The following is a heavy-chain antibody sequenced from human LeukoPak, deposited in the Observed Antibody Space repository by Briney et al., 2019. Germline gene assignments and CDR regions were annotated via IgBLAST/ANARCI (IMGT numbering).Heavy chain of an antibody. J-gene: IGHJ3*02. D-gene: IGHD3-3*01. CDR3: ARDVVRDYDFWSGSPDAFDI. V-gene: IGHV1-18*01. CDR2: ISAYNGNT. CDR1: GYTFTSYG. Sequence: ASVKVSCKASGYTFTSYGISWVRQAPGQGLEWTGWISAYNGNTNYAQKLQGRVTMTTDTSTSTAYMELRSLRSDDTAVYYCARDVVRDYDFWSGSPDAFDIWGQGTMVTVSS.